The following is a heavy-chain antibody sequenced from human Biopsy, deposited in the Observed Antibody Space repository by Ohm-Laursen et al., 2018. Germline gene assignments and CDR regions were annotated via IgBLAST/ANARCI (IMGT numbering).Heavy chain of an antibody. V-gene: IGHV3-23*01. J-gene: IGHJ5*02. D-gene: IGHD3-3*01. Sequence: SLRLSCAASGFTVSYAYMSWVRQAPGKGLEWVSAIRGSEDSTYYADSVKGRFTISRDNSKNTLYLQMNSLRAEDTAMYYCARDLYDFCGGCPFDPWGQGTLVTVSS. CDR3: ARDLYDFCGGCPFDP. CDR2: IRGSEDST. CDR1: GFTVSYAY.